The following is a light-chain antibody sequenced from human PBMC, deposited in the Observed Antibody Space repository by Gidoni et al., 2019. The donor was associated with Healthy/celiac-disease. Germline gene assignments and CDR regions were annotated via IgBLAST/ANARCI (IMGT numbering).Light chain of an antibody. CDR2: AAS. CDR1: QSISSY. CDR3: QQSRA. V-gene: IGKV1-39*01. J-gene: IGKJ1*01. Sequence: DIQMTQSPSSLSASVGDRVTITCRASQSISSYLNWYQQKPGKAPKLLIYAASSLQSGVPSRFSGSGSGTDFTLIISSLQPEDFATYYCQQSRAFGQXTKVEVK.